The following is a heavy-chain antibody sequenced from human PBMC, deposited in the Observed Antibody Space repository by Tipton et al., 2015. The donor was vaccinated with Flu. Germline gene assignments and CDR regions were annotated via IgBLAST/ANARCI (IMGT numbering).Heavy chain of an antibody. Sequence: TLSLTCTVSGDSISSYYWSWLRQPPGKRLEWIGYIYSSGSTNYNPSLKSRVTISPDTSKNQFSLRLTSVTAADTAVYYCARRGRTVRDAFDIWGQGTMVTVSS. CDR1: GDSISSYY. J-gene: IGHJ3*02. CDR3: ARRGRTVRDAFDI. V-gene: IGHV4-4*08. D-gene: IGHD3-10*01. CDR2: IYSSGST.